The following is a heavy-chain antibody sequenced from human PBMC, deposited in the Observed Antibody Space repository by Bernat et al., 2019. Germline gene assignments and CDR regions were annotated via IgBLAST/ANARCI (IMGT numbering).Heavy chain of an antibody. CDR2: ISGSGGST. Sequence: EVQLLESGGGLVQPGGSLRLSCAASGFTFSSYAMSWVRQAPGKGLEWVSAISGSGGSTYYADSVKGRFTISRDNSKNTLYLQMNSLRAEDTAVYYCAKYVERTIYCSSTSCYEAYCGGDCLNYFDYWGQGTLVTVSS. D-gene: IGHD2-2*01. CDR1: GFTFSSYA. CDR3: AKYVERTIYCSSTSCYEAYCGGDCLNYFDY. V-gene: IGHV3-23*01. J-gene: IGHJ4*02.